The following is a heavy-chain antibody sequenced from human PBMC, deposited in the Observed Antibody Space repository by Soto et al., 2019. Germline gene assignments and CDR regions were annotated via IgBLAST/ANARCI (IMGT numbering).Heavy chain of an antibody. D-gene: IGHD6-13*01. Sequence: QVQLVQSGAEVKKPGSSVKVSCKASGGTFSSYAISWVRQAPGQGLEWMGGIIPIFGTTNYAQKFQGRVTITADESTSTAYMELSSLRSEDTAVYYCNREIAAAGTNIYWGQGTLVTVSS. J-gene: IGHJ4*02. CDR1: GGTFSSYA. V-gene: IGHV1-69*01. CDR2: IIPIFGTT. CDR3: NREIAAAGTNIY.